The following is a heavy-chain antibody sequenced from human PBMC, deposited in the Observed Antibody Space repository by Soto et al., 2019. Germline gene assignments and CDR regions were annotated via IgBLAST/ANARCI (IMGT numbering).Heavy chain of an antibody. J-gene: IGHJ4*02. D-gene: IGHD3-3*01. CDR3: ATPPPGYDFWSGYWGPRIDY. CDR2: ISYSGTT. CDR1: GGSISSSSYY. Sequence: SETLSLTCTVSGGSISSSSYYWGWVRQPPGKGLEWIGTISYSGTTLYNPSLKSRLTISVDTSKNLFSPRLSSVTAADTALYYCATPPPGYDFWSGYWGPRIDYWGQGTLVTVSS. V-gene: IGHV4-39*01.